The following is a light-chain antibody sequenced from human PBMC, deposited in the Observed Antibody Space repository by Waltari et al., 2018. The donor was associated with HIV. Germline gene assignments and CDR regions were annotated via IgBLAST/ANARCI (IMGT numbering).Light chain of an antibody. CDR2: EVS. CDR3: SSYAGSSTFVI. V-gene: IGLV2-23*02. Sequence: QSALTQPASVSGSPGQSITISCTGSSSDVGSYKHVSWYQQHPGKASRLIIYEVSKRPSGVSNRYSASKSGKTASLTVSGLRAEDEADYYCSSYAGSSTFVIFGGGTKLTVL. CDR1: SSDVGSYKH. J-gene: IGLJ2*01.